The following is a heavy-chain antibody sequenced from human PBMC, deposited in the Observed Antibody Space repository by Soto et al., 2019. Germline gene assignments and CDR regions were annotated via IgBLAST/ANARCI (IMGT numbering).Heavy chain of an antibody. D-gene: IGHD2-8*01. CDR2: IIPILGIA. V-gene: IGHV1-69*02. Sequence: SVKVSCKASGGTFSSYTISWVRQAPGQGLEWMGRIIPILGIANYAQKFQGRVTITADKSTSTAYMELSSLRSEDTAVYYCARGWSLNWFDPWGQGTLVTVSS. CDR1: GGTFSSYT. CDR3: ARGWSLNWFDP. J-gene: IGHJ5*02.